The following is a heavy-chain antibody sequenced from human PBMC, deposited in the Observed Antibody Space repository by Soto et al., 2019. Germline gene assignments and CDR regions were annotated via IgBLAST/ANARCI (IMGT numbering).Heavy chain of an antibody. J-gene: IGHJ4*02. D-gene: IGHD6-6*01. V-gene: IGHV3-11*01. CDR2: ISSSGSST. CDR3: ARAAAARPAAGY. CDR1: GFTFGDYY. Sequence: GGSLRLSCAASGFTFGDYYMSWIRQAPGKGLEWVSYISSSGSSTYYVDSVRGRFTISRDNAKNSLYLQMDSLGAEDTAVYYCARAAAARPAAGYWGQGTLVTVS.